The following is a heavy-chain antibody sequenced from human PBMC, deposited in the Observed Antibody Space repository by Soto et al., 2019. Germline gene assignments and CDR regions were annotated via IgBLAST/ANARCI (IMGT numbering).Heavy chain of an antibody. J-gene: IGHJ4*02. CDR2: IYSGGST. V-gene: IGHV3-66*01. CDR3: ARSTEDYGDGYYFDY. CDR1: GFTVSSNY. Sequence: EVQLVESGGGLVQPGGSLRLSCAASGFTVSSNYMSWVRQAPGKGLEWVSVIYSGGSTYYADSVKGRFTISRDNSTNTLYLQMNSLRAEDTAVYYCARSTEDYGDGYYFDYWGQGTLVTVSS. D-gene: IGHD4-17*01.